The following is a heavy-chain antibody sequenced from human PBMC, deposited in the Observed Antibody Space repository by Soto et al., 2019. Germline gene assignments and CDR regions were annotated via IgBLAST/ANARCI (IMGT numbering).Heavy chain of an antibody. Sequence: SETLSLTCTVSGGSISSYYWSWIRQPPGKGLEWIGYIYYSGSTNYNPSLKSRVTISVDTSKNQFSLKLSSVTAADTAVYYCAASPIDRNRPNWFDPWGQGTLVTFSS. V-gene: IGHV4-59*08. CDR3: AASPIDRNRPNWFDP. D-gene: IGHD3-22*01. J-gene: IGHJ5*02. CDR2: IYYSGST. CDR1: GGSISSYY.